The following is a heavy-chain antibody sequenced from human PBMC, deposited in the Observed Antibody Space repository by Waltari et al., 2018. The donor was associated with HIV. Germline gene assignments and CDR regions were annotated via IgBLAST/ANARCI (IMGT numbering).Heavy chain of an antibody. J-gene: IGHJ4*02. CDR1: GGSISSYY. CDR2: IYYSGST. D-gene: IGHD3-22*01. Sequence: QVQLQESGPGLVTPSETLSLTCTVSGGSISSYYWSWIRQPPGKGLEWIGYIYYSGSTNYNPSLESRVTISVDTSKNQFSLKLTSVTAADTAVYYCARSYYDSSGYHLFDYWGQGTLVTVSS. V-gene: IGHV4-59*01. CDR3: ARSYYDSSGYHLFDY.